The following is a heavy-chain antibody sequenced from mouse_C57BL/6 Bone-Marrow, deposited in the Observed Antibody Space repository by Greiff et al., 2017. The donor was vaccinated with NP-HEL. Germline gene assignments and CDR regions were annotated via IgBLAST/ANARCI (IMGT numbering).Heavy chain of an antibody. Sequence: VQLVESGAELVRPGASVTLSCKASGYTFTDYEMHWVKQTPVHGLEWIGAIDPETGGTAYNQKFKGKAILTADKSSSTAYMELRSLTSEDSAVYYCTRWGDYDAFHYFDYWGQGTTLTVSS. J-gene: IGHJ2*01. CDR3: TRWGDYDAFHYFDY. CDR1: GYTFTDYE. CDR2: IDPETGGT. D-gene: IGHD2-4*01. V-gene: IGHV1-15*01.